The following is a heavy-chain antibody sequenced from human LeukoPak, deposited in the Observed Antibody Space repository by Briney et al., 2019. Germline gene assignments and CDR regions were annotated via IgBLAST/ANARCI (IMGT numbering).Heavy chain of an antibody. Sequence: SVKVSCKASGGTFSSYAISWVRQAPGQGLEWIGGIIPIFGTANYAQKFQGRVTITTDESTSTAYMELSSLRSEDTAVYYCARGTSGYPYYFDYWGQGTPVTVSS. D-gene: IGHD3-3*01. V-gene: IGHV1-69*05. CDR1: GGTFSSYA. J-gene: IGHJ4*02. CDR2: IIPIFGTA. CDR3: ARGTSGYPYYFDY.